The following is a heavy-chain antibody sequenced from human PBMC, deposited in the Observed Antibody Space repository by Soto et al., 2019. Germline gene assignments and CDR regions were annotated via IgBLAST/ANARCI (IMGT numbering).Heavy chain of an antibody. Sequence: EVQLVESGGGLVQPGGSLRLSCAASGFTVSSKYMTWVRQAPGKGLEWVSLLQSGGTTYYADSVKGRFTISRDTSENTLHLQMDSLRVEDTAVYYCARDDVLCDGGRCYGIPLDDWGKGTTVTVSS. D-gene: IGHD2-15*01. CDR1: GFTVSSKY. CDR3: ARDDVLCDGGRCYGIPLDD. V-gene: IGHV3-66*01. CDR2: LQSGGTT. J-gene: IGHJ6*04.